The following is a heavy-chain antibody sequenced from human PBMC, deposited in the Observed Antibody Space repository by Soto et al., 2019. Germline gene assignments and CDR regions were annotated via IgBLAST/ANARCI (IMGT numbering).Heavy chain of an antibody. V-gene: IGHV4-39*01. CDR2: SNDSGST. D-gene: IGHD2-21*02. CDR1: GGSISSSSYY. J-gene: IGHJ4*02. CDR3: SRQPFLLQEYYIDY. Sequence: SETLSLTCTVSGGSISSSSYYWGWIRQPPGKGLEGIGSSNDSGSTYYNPSLKSRGTISVDTAKNQFSSMLISVTAADTAVYYCSRQPFLLQEYYIDYWGQGTLVTVSS.